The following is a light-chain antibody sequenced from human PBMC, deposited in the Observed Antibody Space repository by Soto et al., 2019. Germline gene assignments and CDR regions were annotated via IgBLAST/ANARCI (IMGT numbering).Light chain of an antibody. CDR1: SSDIGDYKP. CDR3: SSYTSSDTVI. J-gene: IGLJ2*01. CDR2: DVR. Sequence: QSALTQPASVSGAPGQSITISCTGTSSDIGDYKPVSWYRQHPGKAPKTIIYDVRNRPSGVSDRFSGSRSGNTASLTISGLQAEDEADYYCSSYTSSDTVIFGGGTKLTVL. V-gene: IGLV2-14*01.